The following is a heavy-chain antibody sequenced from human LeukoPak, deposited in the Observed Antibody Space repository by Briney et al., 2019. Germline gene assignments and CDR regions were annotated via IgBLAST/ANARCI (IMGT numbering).Heavy chain of an antibody. D-gene: IGHD2-2*01. Sequence: SETLSLTCAVYGGSFSGYYWSWIRQPPGKGLEWIGEINHSGSTYYNPSLKSRVTISVDTSKNQFSLKLSSVTAADTAVYYCARERGGCSSASCYRYYYYMDVWGKGTTVTVSS. V-gene: IGHV4-34*01. J-gene: IGHJ6*03. CDR3: ARERGGCSSASCYRYYYYMDV. CDR2: INHSGST. CDR1: GGSFSGYY.